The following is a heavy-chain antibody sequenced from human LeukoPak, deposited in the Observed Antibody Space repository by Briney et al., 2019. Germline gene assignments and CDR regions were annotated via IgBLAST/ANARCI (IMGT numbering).Heavy chain of an antibody. D-gene: IGHD3-9*01. J-gene: IGHJ5*02. CDR1: GHTFTNY. Sequence: ASVKVSCKTSGHTFTNYIYIWVRQAPGQGLEWMGWINPNSGGTNYAQKFQGRVTMTRDTSISTAYMELSRLRSDDTAVYHCAREDSYDILTGYYQPNWFDPWGQGTLVTVSS. V-gene: IGHV1-2*02. CDR2: INPNSGGT. CDR3: AREDSYDILTGYYQPNWFDP.